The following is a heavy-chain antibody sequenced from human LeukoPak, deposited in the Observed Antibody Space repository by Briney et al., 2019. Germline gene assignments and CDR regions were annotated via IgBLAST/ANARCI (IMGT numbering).Heavy chain of an antibody. CDR2: ISSSSSYI. V-gene: IGHV3-21*01. CDR3: ARESGQLEEYYYYGMDV. CDR1: GFTFSSYS. Sequence: GSLRLSCAASGFTFSSYSMNWVRQAPGKGLEWVSSISSSSSYIYYADSVKGRFTISRDNAKNSLYLQMNSLRAEDTAVYYCARESGQLEEYYYYGMDVWGQGTTVTVSS. D-gene: IGHD6-13*01. J-gene: IGHJ6*02.